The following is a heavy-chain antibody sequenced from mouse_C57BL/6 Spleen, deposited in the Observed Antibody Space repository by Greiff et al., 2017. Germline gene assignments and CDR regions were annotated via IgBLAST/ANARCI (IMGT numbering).Heavy chain of an antibody. J-gene: IGHJ4*01. Sequence: DVHLVESGGGLVQPGGSLKLSCAASGFTFSDYGMAWVRQAPRKGPEWVAFINNLAYSIYYADTVTGRFTVSRESAKNTLYLEMSSLRSEDTAMYCCARHNYDSSGAMDYWGQGTSVTVSS. V-gene: IGHV5-15*01. CDR1: GFTFSDYG. CDR3: ARHNYDSSGAMDY. D-gene: IGHD1-1*01. CDR2: INNLAYSI.